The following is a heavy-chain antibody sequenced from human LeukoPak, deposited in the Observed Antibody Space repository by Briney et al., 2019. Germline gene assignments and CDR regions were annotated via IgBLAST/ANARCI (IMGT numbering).Heavy chain of an antibody. D-gene: IGHD5-18*01. CDR3: AKGAGGFSYYNWFDP. CDR1: GGSISSSPYY. J-gene: IGHJ5*02. V-gene: IGHV4-39*07. Sequence: SETLSLTCTVSGGSISSSPYYWGWIRQPPGKGLEWIGSIYYSGTTHYNPSLESRVTISVDTSKNQFSLKLASVTAADTTIYYCAKGAGGFSYYNWFDPWGQGTLVTVSS. CDR2: IYYSGTT.